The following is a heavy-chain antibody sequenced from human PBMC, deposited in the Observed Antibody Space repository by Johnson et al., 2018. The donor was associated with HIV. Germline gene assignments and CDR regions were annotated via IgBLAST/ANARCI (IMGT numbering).Heavy chain of an antibody. Sequence: VQLVESGGGLVQPGRSLRLSCAASGFTFDDYAMHWVRQAPGKGLEWVSGISGSGGSTYYADSVKGRFTISRDNSKNTLYLQMSSLRAEDTAVYYCAREGVAVRYIDDAFDIWGQGTMVTVSS. CDR2: ISGSGGST. V-gene: IGHV3-23*04. CDR1: GFTFDDYA. D-gene: IGHD3-9*01. J-gene: IGHJ3*02. CDR3: AREGVAVRYIDDAFDI.